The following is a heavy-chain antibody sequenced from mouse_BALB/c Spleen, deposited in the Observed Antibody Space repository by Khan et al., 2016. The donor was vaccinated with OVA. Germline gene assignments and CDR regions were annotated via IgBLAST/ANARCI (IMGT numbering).Heavy chain of an antibody. V-gene: IGHV5-17*02. CDR2: ISGDSNTI. CDR1: GFTFSSYG. J-gene: IGHJ2*01. CDR3: ATSYFYGYNFDY. Sequence: EVELVESGGDLVQPGGSRKLSCAASGFTFSSYGMHWVRQAPEKGLEWVAYISGDSNTIDYADTVKGRFTISRDNPRNTLFLQMTSLMSEDTAMYYCATSYFYGYNFDYWGPGTTLTVSS. D-gene: IGHD1-1*01.